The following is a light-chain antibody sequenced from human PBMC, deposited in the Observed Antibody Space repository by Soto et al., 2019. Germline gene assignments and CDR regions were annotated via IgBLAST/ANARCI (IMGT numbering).Light chain of an antibody. J-gene: IGLJ1*01. CDR3: SSYAGSNNYV. CDR2: EVT. Sequence: QSALTQPPSASGSPGQSVTISCTGTSSDVGGYNCVSWYQQHPGKAPKLMIYEVTKRPSGVPNRFSGSRSGNTASLTVSGLQAEDEADYYCSSYAGSNNYVFGPGTKVNVL. V-gene: IGLV2-8*01. CDR1: SSDVGGYNC.